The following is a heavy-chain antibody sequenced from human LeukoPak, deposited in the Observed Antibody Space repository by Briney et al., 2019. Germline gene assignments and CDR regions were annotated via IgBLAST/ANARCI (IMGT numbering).Heavy chain of an antibody. V-gene: IGHV3-74*01. D-gene: IGHD5-18*01. Sequence: GGSPRLSCAASGFTFSNYWMHWVRQTPGEGLVCVSLIKGDGSSTTYADSVKGRFTISRDNAKNTVYLQLNSLRAEDTAVYFCARGGSDTAMAHDYWGQGTLVTVSS. J-gene: IGHJ4*02. CDR2: IKGDGSST. CDR1: GFTFSNYW. CDR3: ARGGSDTAMAHDY.